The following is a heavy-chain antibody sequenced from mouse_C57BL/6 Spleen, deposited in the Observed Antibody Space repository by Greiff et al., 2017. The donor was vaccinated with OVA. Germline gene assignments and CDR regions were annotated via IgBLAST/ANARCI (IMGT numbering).Heavy chain of an antibody. CDR3: ARQANWDAWFAY. V-gene: IGHV1-62-2*01. Sequence: QVQLKESGAELVKPGASVKLSCKASGYTFTEYTIHWVKQRSGQGLEWIGWFYPGSGSIKYNEKFKDKATLTADKSSSTVYMELSRLTSEDSAVYFCARQANWDAWFAYWGQGTLVTVSA. CDR2: FYPGSGSI. J-gene: IGHJ3*01. D-gene: IGHD4-1*01. CDR1: GYTFTEYT.